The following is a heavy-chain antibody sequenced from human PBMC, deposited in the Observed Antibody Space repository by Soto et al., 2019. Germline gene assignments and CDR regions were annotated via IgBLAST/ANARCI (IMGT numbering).Heavy chain of an antibody. CDR3: AKALRFTFTTGYYMDV. CDR2: ISGSGST. J-gene: IGHJ6*03. CDR1: GFTVSSYA. Sequence: EVQLLESGGGLVQPGGSLRLSCAASGFTVSSYAMRWVRQAPGKGLEWVSVISGSGSTYSADSVKGRFTISRDSSKNTVYLQMNSLRAEDTAVYYCAKALRFTFTTGYYMDVWGRGTTVTVSS. D-gene: IGHD3-16*01. V-gene: IGHV3-23*01.